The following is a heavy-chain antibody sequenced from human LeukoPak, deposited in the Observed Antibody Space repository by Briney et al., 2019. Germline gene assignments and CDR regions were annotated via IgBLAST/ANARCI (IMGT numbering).Heavy chain of an antibody. CDR1: GGSISSGPYY. D-gene: IGHD6-13*01. J-gene: IGHJ4*02. CDR3: ASGIAADLY. Sequence: PSETLSLTCTVSGGSISSGPYYWGWIRQPAGKGLEWIGRIYTSGSTNYNPSLKSRVTISVDTSKNQFSLKLSSVTAADTAVYYCASGIAADLYWGQGTLVTVSS. CDR2: IYTSGST. V-gene: IGHV4-61*02.